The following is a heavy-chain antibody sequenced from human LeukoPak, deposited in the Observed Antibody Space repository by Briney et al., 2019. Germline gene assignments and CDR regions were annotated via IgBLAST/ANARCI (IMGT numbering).Heavy chain of an antibody. Sequence: KPSETLSLTCTVSGGSTSSSSYSWDWIRQPPGKGLEWIGNIYYSGSTNYNPSLRSRVIISVDTSTNQFSLKLSSVTAADTAVYYCATIAVRPSYYYYGMDVWGQGTTVTVSS. D-gene: IGHD6-6*01. V-gene: IGHV4-39*01. CDR3: ATIAVRPSYYYYGMDV. CDR1: GGSTSSSSYS. CDR2: IYYSGST. J-gene: IGHJ6*02.